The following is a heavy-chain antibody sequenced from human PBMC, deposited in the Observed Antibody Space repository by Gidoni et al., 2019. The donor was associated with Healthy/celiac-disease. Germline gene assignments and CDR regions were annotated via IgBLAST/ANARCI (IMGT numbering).Heavy chain of an antibody. CDR3: ALAYDSSGYYRRGYFDL. D-gene: IGHD3-22*01. CDR2: IIPILGIA. Sequence: QVQLVQSGAEVKKPGSSVTVSCKASGGTFSSYTISWVRQAPGQGLEWMGRIIPILGIANYAQKFQGRVTITADKSTSTAYMELSSLRSEDTAVYYCALAYDSSGYYRRGYFDLWGRGTLVTVSS. CDR1: GGTFSSYT. J-gene: IGHJ2*01. V-gene: IGHV1-69*02.